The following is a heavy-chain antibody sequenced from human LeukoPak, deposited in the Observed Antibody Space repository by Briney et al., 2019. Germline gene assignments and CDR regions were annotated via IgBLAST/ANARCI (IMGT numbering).Heavy chain of an antibody. J-gene: IGHJ4*02. CDR3: AKDRSSGWYYFDY. V-gene: IGHV3-23*01. CDR2: ISNSGGST. Sequence: GRSLRLSCAASGFTFSSYAMSWVRQAPGKGLEWVSAISNSGGSTYYADSVKGRFTISRDNSKNTLYLQMNSLRAEDTAVYYCAKDRSSGWYYFDYWGQGTLVTVSS. D-gene: IGHD6-19*01. CDR1: GFTFSSYA.